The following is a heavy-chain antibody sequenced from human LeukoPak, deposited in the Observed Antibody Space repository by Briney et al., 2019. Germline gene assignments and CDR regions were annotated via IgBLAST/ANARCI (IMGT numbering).Heavy chain of an antibody. J-gene: IGHJ1*01. Sequence: GGSLRLSCAASGFTFWSYAMSWVRQAPGKGLEWVSAISNSGVSTHYADSVKGRFTISRDNSKNTLFLHMNTLRADDMAVYYCAKDLYPHGRAEYFQHWGQGTLVTVSS. CDR2: ISNSGVST. CDR1: GFTFWSYA. D-gene: IGHD2-2*02. V-gene: IGHV3-23*01. CDR3: AKDLYPHGRAEYFQH.